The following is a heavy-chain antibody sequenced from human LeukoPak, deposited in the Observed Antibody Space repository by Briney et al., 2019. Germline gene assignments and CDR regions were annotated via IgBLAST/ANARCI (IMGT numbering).Heavy chain of an antibody. CDR2: HYCSGNN. Sequence: PSETLSLTCTVSGGSISSGGYYWSWIRQHPGKGLEWIVYHYCSGNNYYNPSIKSRVTTSVDTSKTQFSLKLSSVAAADTAVYYCAREAYYYDGSGYFDALDIWRQATIVTDSS. V-gene: IGHV4-31*03. J-gene: IGHJ3*02. CDR1: GGSISSGGYY. CDR3: AREAYYYDGSGYFDALDI. D-gene: IGHD3-22*01.